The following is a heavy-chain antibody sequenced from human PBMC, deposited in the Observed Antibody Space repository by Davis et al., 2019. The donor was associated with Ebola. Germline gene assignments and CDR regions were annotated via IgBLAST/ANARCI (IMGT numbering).Heavy chain of an antibody. J-gene: IGHJ4*02. Sequence: ASVKVSCKASGYTFTSYAMHWVRQAPGQRLEWMGWINAGNGNTKYSQKFQGRVTITRDTSASTAYMELSSLRSEDTAVYYCARDRGDGYAFDYWGQGTLVTVSS. CDR2: INAGNGNT. V-gene: IGHV1-3*01. CDR3: ARDRGDGYAFDY. D-gene: IGHD5-24*01. CDR1: GYTFTSYA.